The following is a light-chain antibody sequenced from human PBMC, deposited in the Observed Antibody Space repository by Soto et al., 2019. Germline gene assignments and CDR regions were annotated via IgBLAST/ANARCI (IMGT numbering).Light chain of an antibody. V-gene: IGKV3-11*01. CDR1: QSVSGY. J-gene: IGKJ4*01. Sequence: EIVLTQSPATLSLSPGKRTTLSCRARQSVSGYLAWYQQKPGQAPRLLMYDASNRATGIPARFSGSGSGTDFTLTISSLEPEDFAVYYCQQRSNWPSTFGGGTKVEIK. CDR2: DAS. CDR3: QQRSNWPST.